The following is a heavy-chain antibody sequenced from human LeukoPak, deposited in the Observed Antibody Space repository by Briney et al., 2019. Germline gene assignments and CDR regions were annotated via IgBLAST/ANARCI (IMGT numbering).Heavy chain of an antibody. CDR2: ISSSSSYI. CDR1: GFTFSSYS. CDR3: ARDRFLPKNYYASSGYRDAFDI. D-gene: IGHD3-22*01. V-gene: IGHV3-21*01. Sequence: GGSLRLSCAAAGFTFSSYSMNWVRQAPGKGLECVSSISSSSSYIYYADSVKGRFTISRDNAKNSLYLQMNSLRAEDTAVYYCARDRFLPKNYYASSGYRDAFDIRGQGTMVTVSS. J-gene: IGHJ3*02.